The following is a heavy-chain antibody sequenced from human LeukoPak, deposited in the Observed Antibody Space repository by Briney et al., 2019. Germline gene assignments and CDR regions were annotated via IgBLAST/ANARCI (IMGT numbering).Heavy chain of an antibody. CDR1: GFTFRSYA. CDR2: ISSGGT. Sequence: GGSLRLSFAASGFTFRSYAMSWVRQAPGKGLEWVSTISSGGTFYAESVKGRFTISRDNSRNTLYLQINSLRAEDTAVYYCAKDLEQNTAMVDWGQGTLVTVSS. V-gene: IGHV3-23*01. J-gene: IGHJ4*02. CDR3: AKDLEQNTAMVD. D-gene: IGHD5-18*01.